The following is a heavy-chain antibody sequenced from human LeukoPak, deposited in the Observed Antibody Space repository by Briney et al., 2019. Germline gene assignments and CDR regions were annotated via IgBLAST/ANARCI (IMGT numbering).Heavy chain of an antibody. CDR2: IYYSGST. D-gene: IGHD6-19*01. V-gene: IGHV4-38-2*02. CDR3: ARLGRSGIAVAGGRDY. J-gene: IGHJ4*02. Sequence: PSETLSLTCTVSGYSISSGYYWGWIRQPPGKGLEGIGRIYYSGSTYYNPSLKSRVTISVDTSKNQFARKRSSVSAADTAVYYWARLGRSGIAVAGGRDYWGQGTLVTVSS. CDR1: GYSISSGYY.